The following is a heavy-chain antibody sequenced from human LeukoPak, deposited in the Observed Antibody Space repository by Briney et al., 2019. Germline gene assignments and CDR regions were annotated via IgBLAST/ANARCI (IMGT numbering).Heavy chain of an antibody. CDR3: ARGLYCSSTSCSDYYYYYGMDV. CDR1: GFTFSSYS. J-gene: IGHJ6*02. D-gene: IGHD2-2*01. V-gene: IGHV3-21*01. Sequence: KPGGSLRLSCAAAGFTFSSYSMNWVRQAPGKGLEWVSSISSSSSYIYYADSVKGRFTISRDNAKNSLYLQMNSLRAEDTAVYYCARGLYCSSTSCSDYYYYYGMDVWGQGTTVTVSS. CDR2: ISSSSSYI.